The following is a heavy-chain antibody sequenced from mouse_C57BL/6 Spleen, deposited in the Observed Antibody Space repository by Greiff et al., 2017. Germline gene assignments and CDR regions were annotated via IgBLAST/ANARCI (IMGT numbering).Heavy chain of an antibody. D-gene: IGHD1-2*01. CDR3: ARKRLTGYFDV. J-gene: IGHJ1*03. CDR2: IWSGGST. CDR1: GFSLTSYG. Sequence: VQLQQSGPGLVQPSQCLSITCTVSGFSLTSYGVHWVRQSPGKGLEWLGVIWSGGSTDDNAAFISRLSISKDNSKSQVFFKMNSLQADDTAIYYCARKRLTGYFDVWGTGTTVTVSS. V-gene: IGHV2-2*01.